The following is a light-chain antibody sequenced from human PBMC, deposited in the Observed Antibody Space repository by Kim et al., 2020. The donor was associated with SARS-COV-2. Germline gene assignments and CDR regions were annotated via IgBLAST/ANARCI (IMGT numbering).Light chain of an antibody. Sequence: IQMTQSPSSLSASVGDRVTITCRASQGISKDLAWYQQKPGNAPKLLIFAASALQSRVPTRFSGSGSGTDFTLTISSLQPEDVATYYCQKYNGTPWTFGQGTKVEI. J-gene: IGKJ1*01. CDR2: AAS. CDR1: QGISKD. V-gene: IGKV1-27*01. CDR3: QKYNGTPWT.